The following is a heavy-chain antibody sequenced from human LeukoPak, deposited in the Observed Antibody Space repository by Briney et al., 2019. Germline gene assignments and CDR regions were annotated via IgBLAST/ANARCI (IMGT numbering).Heavy chain of an antibody. V-gene: IGHV6-1*01. CDR3: ARDYYDSSGYYYAYYFDY. Sequence: WVRQAPGQGLEWLGRTYYRSKWYNDYAVSVKSRITINPDTSKNQFSLQLNSVTPEDTAVYYCARDYYDSSGYYYAYYFDYWGQGTLVTVSS. D-gene: IGHD3-22*01. CDR2: TYYRSKWYN. J-gene: IGHJ4*02.